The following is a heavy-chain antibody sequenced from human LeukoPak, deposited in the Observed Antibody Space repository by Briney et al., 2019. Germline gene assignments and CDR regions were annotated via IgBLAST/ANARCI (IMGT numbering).Heavy chain of an antibody. Sequence: ASVKVSCKASGGTFSSYAISWVRQAPGQGLEWMGRIIPILGIANYAQKFQGRVTITADKSTSTAYMELSSLRSEDTAVYYCASANSGYDPFDYWGQGTLVTVSS. D-gene: IGHD5-12*01. CDR1: GGTFSSYA. J-gene: IGHJ4*02. CDR3: ASANSGYDPFDY. V-gene: IGHV1-69*04. CDR2: IIPILGIA.